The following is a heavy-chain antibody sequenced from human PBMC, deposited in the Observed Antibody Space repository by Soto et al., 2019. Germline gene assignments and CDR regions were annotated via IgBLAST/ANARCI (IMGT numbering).Heavy chain of an antibody. J-gene: IGHJ4*02. D-gene: IGHD3-3*01. CDR2: IYTSGST. V-gene: IGHV4-4*07. CDR3: ARDNYDFWSGYSGGSCFDY. CDR1: GGSISSYY. Sequence: SETLSLTCTVSGGSISSYYWSWIRQPAGKGLEWIGRIYTSGSTNYNHSLKSRVTMSVDTSKNQFSLKLSSVTDADTAVYYCARDNYDFWSGYSGGSCFDYWGQGTLVTSPQ.